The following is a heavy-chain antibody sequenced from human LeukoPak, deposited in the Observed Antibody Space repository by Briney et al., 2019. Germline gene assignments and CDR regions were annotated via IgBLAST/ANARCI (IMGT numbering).Heavy chain of an antibody. CDR2: ISAYNGNT. CDR1: VYTFTTTV. V-gene: IGHV1-18*01. J-gene: IGHJ4*02. CDR3: ARDRTRGYSGHGGYGY. Sequence: AAVRDSCKHPVYTFTTTVISCGRQAPEEGVECMGWISAYNGNTNYEQKFQGRVTMTTDTSTTTAYMELRSLRSADTAVYYCARDRTRGYSGHGGYGYWGQGTLVTVSS. D-gene: IGHD5-12*01.